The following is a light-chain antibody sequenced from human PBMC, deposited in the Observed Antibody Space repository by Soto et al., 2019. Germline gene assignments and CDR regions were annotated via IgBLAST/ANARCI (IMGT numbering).Light chain of an antibody. J-gene: IGLJ2*01. V-gene: IGLV1-44*01. CDR2: AND. CDR1: SSNIGCNA. CDR3: AVLDDSLRGL. Sequence: QSVLTQPPSVSGTPGQRVTISCSGSSSNIGCNAVTWYQQVPGTAPKLLIYANDQRPSGISDRFSGSKSSTSASLAISGLQSEDEADYYCAVLDDSLRGLFGGGTKLTVL.